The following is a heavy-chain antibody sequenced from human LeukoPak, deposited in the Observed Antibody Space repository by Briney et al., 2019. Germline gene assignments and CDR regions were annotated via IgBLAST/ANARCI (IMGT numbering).Heavy chain of an antibody. CDR2: ISAYNGNT. CDR1: GYTFTSYG. V-gene: IGHV1-18*01. CDR3: ARDQSIAAAGTSDY. J-gene: IGHJ4*02. Sequence: ASVKVSCKASGYTFTSYGISWVRQAPGQGLEWMGWISAYNGNTNYAQKLQGRVTMTTGTSTSTAYMELRSLRSDDTAVYYCARDQSIAAAGTSDYWGQGTLVTVSS. D-gene: IGHD6-13*01.